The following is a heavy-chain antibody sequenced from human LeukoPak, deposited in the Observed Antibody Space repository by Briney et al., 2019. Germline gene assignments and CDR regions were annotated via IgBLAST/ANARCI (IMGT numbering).Heavy chain of an antibody. D-gene: IGHD3-22*01. CDR3: AKRYYYDSSGYSFQH. CDR2: ISGSGGST. V-gene: IGHV3-23*01. CDR1: GFTFSSYA. Sequence: GGSLRLSCAASGFTFSSYAMSWVRQAPGKGLEWVSAISGSGGSTYYADSVKGRFTISRDNSKNTLYLQMNSLRAQDTAVYYCAKRYYYDSSGYSFQHWGQGTLVTVSS. J-gene: IGHJ1*01.